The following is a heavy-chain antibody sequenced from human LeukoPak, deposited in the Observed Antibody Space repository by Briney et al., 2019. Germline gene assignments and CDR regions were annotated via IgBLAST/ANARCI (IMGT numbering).Heavy chain of an antibody. D-gene: IGHD3-10*01. CDR3: ARGPGVGYYYYYYGMDV. CDR1: GGSISSSSYY. CDR2: IYYSGST. Sequence: PSETLSLTCTVSGGSISSSSYYWGWIRQPPGKGLEWIGSIYYSGSTYYNPSLKSRVTISVDTSKNQFSLRLSSVTAADTAEYYCARGPGVGYYYYYYGMDVWGQGTTVTVSS. V-gene: IGHV4-39*01. J-gene: IGHJ6*02.